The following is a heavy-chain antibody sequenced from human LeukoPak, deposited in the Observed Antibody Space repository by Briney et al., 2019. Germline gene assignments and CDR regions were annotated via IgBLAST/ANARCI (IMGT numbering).Heavy chain of an antibody. J-gene: IGHJ6*03. CDR1: GFTFSDYY. CDR3: ARLGDCSSTSCFYYYYYMDV. V-gene: IGHV3-11*04. CDR2: ISSSGSTI. Sequence: PGGSLRRSCAASGFTFSDYYMSWIRQAPGKGLEWVSYISSSGSTIYYADSVKGRFTISRDNAKNSLYLQMNSLRAEDTAVYYCARLGDCSSTSCFYYYYYMDVWGKGTTVTVSS. D-gene: IGHD2-2*01.